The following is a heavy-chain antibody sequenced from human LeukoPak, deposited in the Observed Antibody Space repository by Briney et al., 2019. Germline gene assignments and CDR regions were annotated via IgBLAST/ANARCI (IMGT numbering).Heavy chain of an antibody. CDR3: ARGGPDYGDYVTPFDY. CDR2: IYPGDSDT. J-gene: IGHJ4*02. CDR1: GYSFTSYW. D-gene: IGHD4-17*01. V-gene: IGHV5-51*01. Sequence: GESLKISCKGSGYSFTSYWIGWVRQMPGKGLEWMGIIYPGDSDTRYSPSFQGQVTISADKSISTAYLQWSSLKASDTAMYYCARGGPDYGDYVTPFDYWGQGTLVIVSS.